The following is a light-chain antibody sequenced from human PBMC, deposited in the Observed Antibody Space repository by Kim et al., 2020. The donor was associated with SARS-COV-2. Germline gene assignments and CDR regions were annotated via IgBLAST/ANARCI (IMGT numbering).Light chain of an antibody. J-gene: IGLJ3*02. CDR2: SSY. V-gene: IGLV1-44*01. CDR1: SANIGSNS. Sequence: GQSVTISCSRSSANIGSNSVHWYQQLPGTAPKLLIYSSYKRPSGVPDQFSGSKSGTSASLAISGLQSDYEADYYCAVWDDTLNGVVFGGGTQLTVL. CDR3: AVWDDTLNGVV.